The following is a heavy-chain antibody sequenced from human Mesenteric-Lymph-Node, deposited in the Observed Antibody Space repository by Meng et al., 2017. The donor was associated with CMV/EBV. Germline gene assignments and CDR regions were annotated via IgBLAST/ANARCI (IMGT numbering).Heavy chain of an antibody. D-gene: IGHD2/OR15-2a*01. CDR2: IIPIVGIA. CDR3: ARGVIALARFWYFDL. Sequence: SGGTFSSYAISWVRQAPGQGLEWMGRIIPIVGIANYAQMFQGRVTITADKSTSTAYMELSRLTSDDTAVYYCARGVIALARFWYFDLWGQGTTVTVSS. V-gene: IGHV1-69*04. J-gene: IGHJ2*01. CDR1: GGTFSSYA.